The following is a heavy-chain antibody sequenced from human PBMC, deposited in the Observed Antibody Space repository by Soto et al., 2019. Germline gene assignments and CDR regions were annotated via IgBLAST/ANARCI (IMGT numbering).Heavy chain of an antibody. CDR2: ISAYSGDT. V-gene: IGHV1-18*01. CDR1: GYTFTNYA. Sequence: ASVKVSCKTSGYTFTNYAINWVRQAPGQGLQWMGWISAYSGDTKYAQRFQDRLTVTTDPSTTTASMGLRSLRSDDTAVYYCARDGRAFSIFGETMDVWGQGTTVTVSS. J-gene: IGHJ6*02. CDR3: ARDGRAFSIFGETMDV. D-gene: IGHD3-3*01.